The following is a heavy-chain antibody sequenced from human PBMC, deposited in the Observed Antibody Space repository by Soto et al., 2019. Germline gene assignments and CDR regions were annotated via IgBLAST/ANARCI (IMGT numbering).Heavy chain of an antibody. CDR2: INSDGSST. CDR3: VRGEGGWETY. Sequence: GGSLRLSCGASEFTFISYWMHWVRQAPGKGLVWVSRINSDGSSTTYADSVKGRFTISRDNAKNTLYLQMNSLRAEDTAVYYCVRGEGGWETYWGQGTLVTVSS. J-gene: IGHJ4*02. CDR1: EFTFISYW. V-gene: IGHV3-74*01. D-gene: IGHD6-19*01.